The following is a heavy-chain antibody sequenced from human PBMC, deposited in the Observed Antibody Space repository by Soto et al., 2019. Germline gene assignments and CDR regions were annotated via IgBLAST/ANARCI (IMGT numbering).Heavy chain of an antibody. D-gene: IGHD2-21*01. V-gene: IGHV7-4-1*02. CDR2: FNTYTGNP. CDR3: VVIAIYYYYYMDV. J-gene: IGHJ6*03. Sequence: ASVKVSCKASGYSFTTYGMNWVPQAPGQGLEWMGWFNTYTGNPTYAQGFTGRFVFSIDTSASTAYLQISSLKAEDMAMYFVVVIAIYYYYYMDVWGKGTTVTVSS. CDR1: GYSFTTYG.